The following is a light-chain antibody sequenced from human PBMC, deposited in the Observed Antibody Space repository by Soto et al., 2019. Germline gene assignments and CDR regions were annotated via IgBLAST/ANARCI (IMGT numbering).Light chain of an antibody. Sequence: QSVLTQPPSASGTPGQRVTISCSGSSSNIGSNTVNWYQQLPGTAPKLLIYSNNQRPSGVPDRFSGSKSGTSASLAISGLQSEDEADYYCAGPGVFGGGTQLTVL. CDR2: SNN. V-gene: IGLV1-44*01. CDR1: SSNIGSNT. CDR3: AGPGV. J-gene: IGLJ2*01.